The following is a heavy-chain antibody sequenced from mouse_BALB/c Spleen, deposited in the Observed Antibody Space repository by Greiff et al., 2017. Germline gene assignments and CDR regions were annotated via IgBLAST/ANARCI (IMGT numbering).Heavy chain of an antibody. CDR2: INPYNDGT. J-gene: IGHJ1*01. D-gene: IGHD2-3*01. V-gene: IGHV1-14*01. CDR1: GYTFTSYV. Sequence: EVQLQESGPELVKPGASVKMSCKASGYTFTSYVMHWVKQKPGQGLEWIGYINPYNDGTKYNEKFKGKATLTSDKSSSTAYMELSSLTSEDSAVYYCATGDGYGYFDVWGAGTTVTVSS. CDR3: ATGDGYGYFDV.